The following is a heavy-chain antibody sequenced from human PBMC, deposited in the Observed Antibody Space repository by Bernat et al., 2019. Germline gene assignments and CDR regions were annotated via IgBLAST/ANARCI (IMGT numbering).Heavy chain of an antibody. Sequence: QVQLQESGPGLVKPSQTLSLTCTVSGGSISSGDYYWSWIRQPPGKGLEWLGYIYYSGSTHYNPSLKSRVTISVDTSKDQFSLKLSSVTDADTAVYYCAISSSSGRGLDYWGQGTLVTVSP. D-gene: IGHD6-6*01. CDR1: GGSISSGDYY. CDR3: AISSSSGRGLDY. J-gene: IGHJ4*02. CDR2: IYYSGST. V-gene: IGHV4-30-4*01.